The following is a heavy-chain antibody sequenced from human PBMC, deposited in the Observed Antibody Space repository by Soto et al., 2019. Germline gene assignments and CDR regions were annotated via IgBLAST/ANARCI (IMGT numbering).Heavy chain of an antibody. D-gene: IGHD1-7*01. CDR2: ISGYNGNT. CDR3: ARDRGYNWNYGWFDP. J-gene: IGHJ5*02. V-gene: IGHV1-18*01. Sequence: QVQLVQSGAEVKKPGASVKVSCKASGYTFTTYGISWVRRAPGQGLEWMGRISGYNGNTNYAQKLQGRVTMTTDTSTSTAYMELRSLRSDDTAVYYCARDRGYNWNYGWFDPWGQGTRVTVSS. CDR1: GYTFTTYG.